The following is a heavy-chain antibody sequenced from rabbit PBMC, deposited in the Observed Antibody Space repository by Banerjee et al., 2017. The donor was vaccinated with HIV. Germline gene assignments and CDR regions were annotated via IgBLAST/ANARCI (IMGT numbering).Heavy chain of an antibody. V-gene: IGHV1S45*01. CDR2: IFTSSAGT. CDR1: GFSFSSNYW. CDR3: ARDLAGVTGWNFGL. D-gene: IGHD4-1*01. J-gene: IGHJ4*01. Sequence: QEQVEESGGDLVKPEGSLTLTCTASGFSFSSNYWICWVRQAPGKGLEWIACIFTSSAGTSYASWAKGRFTISKSTSLNTVTLQMTSLTAADTATYFCARDLAGVTGWNFGLWGPGTL.